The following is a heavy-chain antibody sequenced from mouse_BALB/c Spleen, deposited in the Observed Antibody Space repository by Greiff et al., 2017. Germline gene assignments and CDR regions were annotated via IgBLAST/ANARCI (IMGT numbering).Heavy chain of an antibody. V-gene: IGHV14-1*02. D-gene: IGHD2-14*01. CDR2: IDPENGNT. CDR3: ARGRYGYEGDY. Sequence: EVQLQQSGAELVRPGALVKLSCKASGFNIKDYYMHWVKQRPEPGLEWIGWIDPENGNTIYDPKFQGKASITADTSSNTAYLQLSSLTSEDTAVYYCARGRYGYEGDYWGQGTTLTVSS. J-gene: IGHJ2*01. CDR1: GFNIKDYY.